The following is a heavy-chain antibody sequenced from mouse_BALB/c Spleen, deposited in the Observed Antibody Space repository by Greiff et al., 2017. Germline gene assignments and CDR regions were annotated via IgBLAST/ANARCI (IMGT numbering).Heavy chain of an antibody. Sequence: VQLQQSGAELMKPGASVKISCKATGYTFSSYWIKWVKQRPGHGLEWIGEILPGSGSTNYNEKFKGKATFTADTSSNTAYMQLSSLTSEDSAVYYGARNSGSSYPWFAYWGQGTLVTVSA. CDR3: ARNSGSSYPWFAY. CDR1: GYTFSSYW. D-gene: IGHD1-1*01. J-gene: IGHJ3*01. CDR2: ILPGSGST. V-gene: IGHV1-9*01.